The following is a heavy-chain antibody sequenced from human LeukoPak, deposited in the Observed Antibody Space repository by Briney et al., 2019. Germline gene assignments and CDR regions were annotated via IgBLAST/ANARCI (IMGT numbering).Heavy chain of an antibody. CDR3: ARVINSGWKSDAFDI. CDR1: GFTFSSYG. V-gene: IGHV3-21*01. CDR2: ISSSSSYI. Sequence: GGSLRLSCAASGFTFSSYGMHWVRQAPGKGLEWVSSISSSSSYIYYADSVKGRFTISRDNAKNSLYLQMNSLRAEDTAVYYCARVINSGWKSDAFDIWGQGTMVTVSS. D-gene: IGHD6-19*01. J-gene: IGHJ3*02.